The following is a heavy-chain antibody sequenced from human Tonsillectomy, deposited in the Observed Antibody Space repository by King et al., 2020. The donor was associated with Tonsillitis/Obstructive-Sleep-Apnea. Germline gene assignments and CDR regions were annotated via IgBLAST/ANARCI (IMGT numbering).Heavy chain of an antibody. CDR2: ISGSGGST. CDR1: GFTFSSYA. CDR3: AKDLGYYDSSGSKYFQH. Sequence: QLVQSGGGLVQPGGSLRLSCAASGFTFSSYAMSWVRQAPGKGLEWVSAISGSGGSTYYADSVKGRFTISRDNSKNTLYLQMNSLRAEDTAVYYCAKDLGYYDSSGSKYFQHWGQGTLVTVSS. J-gene: IGHJ1*01. D-gene: IGHD3-22*01. V-gene: IGHV3-23*04.